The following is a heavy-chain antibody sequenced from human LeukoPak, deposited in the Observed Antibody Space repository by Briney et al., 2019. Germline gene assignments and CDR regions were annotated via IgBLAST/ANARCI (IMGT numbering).Heavy chain of an antibody. CDR1: GCTFSSYW. CDR2: INSDGSST. V-gene: IGHV3-74*01. Sequence: PGGSLRLSCAASGCTFSSYWMHWVRQAPGKGLVWVSRINSDGSSTSYADSVKGRFTISRDNAKNTLYLQMNSLRAEDTAVYYCARERRGYTTSWYNAFDIWGQGTMVTVSS. D-gene: IGHD6-13*01. J-gene: IGHJ3*02. CDR3: ARERRGYTTSWYNAFDI.